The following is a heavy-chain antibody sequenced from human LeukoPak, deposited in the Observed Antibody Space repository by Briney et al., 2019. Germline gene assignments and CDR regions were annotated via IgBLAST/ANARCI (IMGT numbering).Heavy chain of an antibody. D-gene: IGHD2-15*01. CDR1: GYTFRNYG. CDR2: ISALNGNT. V-gene: IGHV1-18*01. CDR3: ARELLGLALDL. J-gene: IGHJ4*02. Sequence: ASVKVSCKASGYTFRNYGFSWVRHAPGHGLEWMGWISALNGNTKYAQSVQDRNTLNTDSSTSTASMELRGLTPDDTAIYYCARELLGLALDLWGQGTLVRVSS.